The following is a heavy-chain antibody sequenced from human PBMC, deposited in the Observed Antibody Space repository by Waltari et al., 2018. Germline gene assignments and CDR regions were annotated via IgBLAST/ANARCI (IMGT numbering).Heavy chain of an antibody. Sequence: TFSSYAMHWVRQAPGKGLAWVAVISYDGSNKYYADSVKGRFTISRDNSKNTLYLQMNSLRAEDTAVYYCARGSSLYCSGGSCYSHFDYWGQGTLVTVSS. D-gene: IGHD2-15*01. CDR3: ARGSSLYCSGGSCYSHFDY. J-gene: IGHJ4*02. V-gene: IGHV3-30-3*01. CDR1: TFSSYA. CDR2: ISYDGSNK.